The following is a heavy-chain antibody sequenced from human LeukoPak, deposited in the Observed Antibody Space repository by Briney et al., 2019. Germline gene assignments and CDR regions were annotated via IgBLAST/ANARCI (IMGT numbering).Heavy chain of an antibody. J-gene: IGHJ4*02. CDR2: IYPCDSDT. CDR1: GYSFTSYW. Sequence: GGSLKISCKCSGYSFTSYWIGWLRQMAAKGLEWMGIIYPCDSDTRYNPSFQGQVTITADNSISTAYLQCSSLKASDHAIDYCSRHAGSVYGYDILTGYYYYFDYWGQGTLVTVSS. CDR3: SRHAGSVYGYDILTGYYYYFDY. D-gene: IGHD3-9*01. V-gene: IGHV5-51*01.